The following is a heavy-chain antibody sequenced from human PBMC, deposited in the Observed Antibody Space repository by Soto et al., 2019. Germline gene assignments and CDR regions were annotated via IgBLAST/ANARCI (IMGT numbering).Heavy chain of an antibody. V-gene: IGHV1-18*01. J-gene: IGHJ5*02. Sequence: ASVKVSCKASGYTFTSYGISWVRQAPGQGLEWMGWISAYNGNTNYAQKLQGRVTMTTDTSTSTAYMELRSLRSDDTAVYYCALRAAFEYSRSAMWFDPWGQGTLVTVSS. CDR1: GYTFTSYG. D-gene: IGHD6-6*01. CDR2: ISAYNGNT. CDR3: ALRAAFEYSRSAMWFDP.